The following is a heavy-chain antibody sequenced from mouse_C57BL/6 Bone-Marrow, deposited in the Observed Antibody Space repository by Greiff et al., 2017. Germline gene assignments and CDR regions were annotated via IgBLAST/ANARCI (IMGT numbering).Heavy chain of an antibody. CDR1: GYTFTSYW. V-gene: IGHV1-69*01. J-gene: IGHJ4*01. CDR3: ARGERAYCSPYYAMDY. D-gene: IGHD2-12*01. CDR2: IDPSDSYT. Sequence: VQLQQPGAELVMPGASVKLSCKASGYTFTSYWMHWVKQRPGQGLEWIGEIDPSDSYTNYNQKFKGKSTLTVGKSSSTAYMQLSSLTSEDSAVDYGARGERAYCSPYYAMDYWGQGTSVTVSS.